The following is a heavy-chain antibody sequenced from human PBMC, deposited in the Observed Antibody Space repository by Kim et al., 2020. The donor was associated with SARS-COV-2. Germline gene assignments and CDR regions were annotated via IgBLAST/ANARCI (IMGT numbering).Heavy chain of an antibody. CDR3: ASRGLRFFDS. D-gene: IGHD3-10*01. Sequence: ASAKVSCKASGYTVTDYYMHWRRHAPGQGLQWMGQISPDNGGTNYAPTFQGRVTMTRDTSVSTAYMEQTSRTSDDTALYYCASRGLRFFDSWGQGTLVTV. V-gene: IGHV1-2*06. J-gene: IGHJ4*02. CDR2: ISPDNGGT. CDR1: GYTVTDYY.